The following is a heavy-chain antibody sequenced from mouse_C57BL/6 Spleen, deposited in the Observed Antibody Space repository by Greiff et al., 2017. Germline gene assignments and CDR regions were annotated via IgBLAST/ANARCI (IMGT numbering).Heavy chain of an antibody. CDR2: IYPRDGST. J-gene: IGHJ4*01. D-gene: IGHD1-1*01. CDR1: GYTFTSYD. V-gene: IGHV1-85*01. Sequence: QVQLKESGPELVKPGASVKLSCKASGYTFTSYDINWVKQRPGQGLEWIGWIYPRDGSTKYNEKFKGKATLTVDTSSSTAYMELHSLTSEDSAVYFCAVYYGRDYYAMDYWGQGTSVTVSS. CDR3: AVYYGRDYYAMDY.